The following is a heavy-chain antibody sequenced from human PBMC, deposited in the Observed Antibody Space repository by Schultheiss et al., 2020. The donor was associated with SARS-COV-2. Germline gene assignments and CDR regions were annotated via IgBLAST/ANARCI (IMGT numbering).Heavy chain of an antibody. CDR3: AKDYDSSGYLAGDAFDI. J-gene: IGHJ3*02. D-gene: IGHD3-22*01. CDR1: GFTFSSYS. CDR2: ISYDGSNK. Sequence: GESLKISCAASGFTFSSYSMNWVRQAPGKGLEWVAVISYDGSNKYYADSVKGRFTISRDNSKNTLYLQINSLRAEDTAVYYCAKDYDSSGYLAGDAFDIWGQGTMVTVSS. V-gene: IGHV3-30*18.